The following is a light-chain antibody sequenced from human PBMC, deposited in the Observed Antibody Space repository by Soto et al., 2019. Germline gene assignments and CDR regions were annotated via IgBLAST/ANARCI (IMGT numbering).Light chain of an antibody. J-gene: IGKJ2*01. V-gene: IGKV4-1*01. Sequence: IVMTQSPDSLAVSLGERATINCKSSQRILYSSNNEHYLTWYQHRRGQPPKLLIYWASTRASGVPDRFSGSGSGTDFTLTISSLQAEDVAVYYCHQYYTSPPTFGQGTELGIK. CDR1: QRILYSSNNEHY. CDR3: HQYYTSPPT. CDR2: WAS.